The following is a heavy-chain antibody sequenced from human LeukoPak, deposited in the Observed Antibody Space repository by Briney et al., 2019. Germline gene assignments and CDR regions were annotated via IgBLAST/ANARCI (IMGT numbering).Heavy chain of an antibody. CDR3: ARDLLYYYGSGSSNWFDP. CDR1: GYTFTSYD. D-gene: IGHD3-10*01. Sequence: ASVKVSCKASGYTFTSYDINWVRQAPGQGLEWMGWISVYNGNPNYAQKFQGRVTMTWDTSISTAYMGLSRLRSDDTAVYYCARDLLYYYGSGSSNWFDPWGQGTLVTVSS. CDR2: ISVYNGNP. J-gene: IGHJ5*02. V-gene: IGHV1-2*02.